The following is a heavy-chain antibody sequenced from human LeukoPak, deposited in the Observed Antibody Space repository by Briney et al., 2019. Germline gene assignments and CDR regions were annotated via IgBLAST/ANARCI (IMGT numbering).Heavy chain of an antibody. CDR1: GFTFSSYA. CDR3: TRDRIMTDF. D-gene: IGHD2-15*01. V-gene: IGHV3-49*03. CDR2: IRNKASGGTT. J-gene: IGHJ4*02. Sequence: GGSLRLSCAASGFTFSSYAMTWFRQAPGKGLEWVSFIRNKASGGTTEHAASVRGRFTTSRDDSKSIAYLQMNSLKTEDTALYYCTRDRIMTDFWGQGTLVTVSS.